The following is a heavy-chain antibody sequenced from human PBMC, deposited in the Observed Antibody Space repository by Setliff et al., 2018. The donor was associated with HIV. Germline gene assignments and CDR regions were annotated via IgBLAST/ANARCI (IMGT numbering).Heavy chain of an antibody. CDR2: IVVGSGNR. J-gene: IGHJ6*02. Sequence: GASVKVSCKASGFTFSSSAVQWVRQARGQRLEWIGWIVVGSGNRNYAQKFQERVTITRDMSTSTAYMELSSLRSEDTAVYYCARVPNQELYFYGMDVWGQGTTVTVSS. D-gene: IGHD1-7*01. V-gene: IGHV1-58*01. CDR3: ARVPNQELYFYGMDV. CDR1: GFTFSSSA.